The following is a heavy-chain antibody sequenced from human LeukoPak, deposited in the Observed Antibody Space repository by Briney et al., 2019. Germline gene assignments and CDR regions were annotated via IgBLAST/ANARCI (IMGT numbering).Heavy chain of an antibody. D-gene: IGHD1-26*01. J-gene: IGHJ2*01. CDR2: ICYSGST. Sequence: PSETLSLTCTVSGSSISSYYWSWIRQPPGKGLEWIGYICYSGSTNYNPSLKSRVTISVDTSKNQFSLKLSSVTAADTAVYYCARDLSGSGIRWYFDLWGRGTLVTVSS. CDR1: GSSISSYY. CDR3: ARDLSGSGIRWYFDL. V-gene: IGHV4-59*01.